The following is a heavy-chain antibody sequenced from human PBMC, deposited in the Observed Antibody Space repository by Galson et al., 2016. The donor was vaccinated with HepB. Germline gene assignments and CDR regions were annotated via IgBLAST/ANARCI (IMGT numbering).Heavy chain of an antibody. CDR3: ARKSSGYYAECWFDT. CDR1: GFTFSSYG. D-gene: IGHD3-22*01. CDR2: IWTDGSNT. J-gene: IGHJ5*02. Sequence: SLRLSCAASGFTFSSYGMHWVRQAPGKGLEWVAGIWTDGSNTYYTDSVKGRFTISRDNSKNTVYLQMNSLRAEDTAVYYCARKSSGYYAECWFDTWGQGTLVTVAS. V-gene: IGHV3-33*01.